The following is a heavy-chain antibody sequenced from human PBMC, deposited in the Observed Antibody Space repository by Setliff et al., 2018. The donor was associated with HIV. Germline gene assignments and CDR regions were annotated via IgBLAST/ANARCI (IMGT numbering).Heavy chain of an antibody. CDR3: VKWNYPNS. D-gene: IGHD1-7*01. CDR2: TNNDGSIT. Sequence: PGGSLRLSWGGFTLSDHWMHWVRQVPGKGLVWVSRTNNDGSITNYADFVKGRFTMSRDSAKNTLYLQMNSLRVEDTAVYYCVKWNYPNSWGQGTLVTVSS. J-gene: IGHJ4*02. V-gene: IGHV3-74*01. CDR1: GFTLSDHW.